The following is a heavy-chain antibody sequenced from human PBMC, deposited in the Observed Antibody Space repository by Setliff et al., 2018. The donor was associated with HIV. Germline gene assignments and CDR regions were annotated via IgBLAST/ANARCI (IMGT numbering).Heavy chain of an antibody. D-gene: IGHD2-8*01. V-gene: IGHV4-34*01. CDR2: INHSGST. CDR3: ARESPDGLDY. CDR1: GGSFSGYY. J-gene: IGHJ4*02. Sequence: SETLSLTCAVYGGSFSGYYWSWIRQPPGKGLEWIGEINHSGSTNYNPSLKSRVTISVDTSMDQFSLKLNSVTAADTAVYYCARESPDGLDYWGQGTLVTVSS.